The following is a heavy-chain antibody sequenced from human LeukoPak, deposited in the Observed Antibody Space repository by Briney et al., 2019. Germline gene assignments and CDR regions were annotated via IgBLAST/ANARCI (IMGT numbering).Heavy chain of an antibody. CDR1: GGSISSSSYY. V-gene: IGHV4-39*01. D-gene: IGHD6-19*01. CDR3: ARLISGWYFY. Sequence: PSETLSLTCTVSGGSISSSSYYWGWFRQPPGKGLEGIGSIYYSGSTYYNPSLKCRVTISVDTSKNQFSLKLSSVTAADTSVYYCARLISGWYFYWGQGTLVTVSS. J-gene: IGHJ4*02. CDR2: IYYSGST.